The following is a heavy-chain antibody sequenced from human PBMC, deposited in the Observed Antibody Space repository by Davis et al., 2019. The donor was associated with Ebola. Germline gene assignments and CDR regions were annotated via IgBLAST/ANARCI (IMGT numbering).Heavy chain of an antibody. Sequence: SETLSLTCTVSGGSISSGGYYWSWIRQHPGKGLEWIGYIYYSGSTYYNPSLKSRVTISVDTSKNQFSLKLSSVTAADTAVYYCARGAYDSSGYYYYYYGMDVWGQGTTVTVSS. CDR3: ARGAYDSSGYYYYYYGMDV. CDR2: IYYSGST. D-gene: IGHD3-22*01. J-gene: IGHJ6*02. V-gene: IGHV4-31*03. CDR1: GGSISSGGYY.